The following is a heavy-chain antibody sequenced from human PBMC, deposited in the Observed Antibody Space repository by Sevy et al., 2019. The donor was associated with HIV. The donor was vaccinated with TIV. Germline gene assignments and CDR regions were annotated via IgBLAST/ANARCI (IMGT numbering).Heavy chain of an antibody. CDR2: ISWNSGSI. J-gene: IGHJ4*02. V-gene: IGHV3-9*01. D-gene: IGHD3-3*01. Sequence: SLRLSCAASGFTFDDYAMHWVRQAPGKGLEWVSGISWNSGSIGYADSVKGRFTISRDNAKNSLYLQMNSLRAEDTALYYCAKEGGSGYYTGFDYWGQGTLVTVSS. CDR1: GFTFDDYA. CDR3: AKEGGSGYYTGFDY.